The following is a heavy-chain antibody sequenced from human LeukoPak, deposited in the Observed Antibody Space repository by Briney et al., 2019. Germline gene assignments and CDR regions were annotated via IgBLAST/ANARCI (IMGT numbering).Heavy chain of an antibody. CDR1: GGTFSSYA. D-gene: IGHD2-2*02. CDR2: IIPIFGTA. V-gene: IGHV1-69*05. J-gene: IGHJ6*03. CDR3: ARDRGRHCSSTSCYKTRYYYYYMDV. Sequence: GASVKVSCKASGGTFSSYAISWVRQAPGQGLEWMGGIIPIFGTANYAQKFQGRVTITTDESTSTAYMELSSLRSGDTAVYYCARDRGRHCSSTSCYKTRYYYYYMDVWGKGTTVTVSS.